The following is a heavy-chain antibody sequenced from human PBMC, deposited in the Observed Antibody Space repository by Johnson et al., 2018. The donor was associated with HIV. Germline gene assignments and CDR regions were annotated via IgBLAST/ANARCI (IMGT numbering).Heavy chain of an antibody. J-gene: IGHJ3*02. V-gene: IGHV3-30-3*01. CDR2: LPYAGSNK. CDR1: GFTFSNYA. D-gene: IGHD4-23*01. CDR3: RVVTGAFDI. Sequence: QVQLVESGGGVVQPGRSLRLSCAASGFTFSNYAMHWVRLAPGKGLEWVAILPYAGSNKYYADSVKGRFTISRDNSKNTLYLQMNSLRAEDTAVYYCRVVTGAFDIWGQGTMVTVSS.